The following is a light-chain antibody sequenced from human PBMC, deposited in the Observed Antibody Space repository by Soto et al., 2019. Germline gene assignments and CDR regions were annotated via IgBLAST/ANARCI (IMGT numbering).Light chain of an antibody. CDR3: QQLKTYPRT. V-gene: IGKV1-9*01. J-gene: IGKJ2*01. CDR2: AAS. CDR1: QAISSF. Sequence: DIQLTQSPSFLSASVRDRVTITCRASQAISSFLAWYQQKAGKAPKLLIFAASTLQSGVPSRFSGSESGTEFTLTISSLQPEDFATYYCQQLKTYPRTFGQGTKLEIK.